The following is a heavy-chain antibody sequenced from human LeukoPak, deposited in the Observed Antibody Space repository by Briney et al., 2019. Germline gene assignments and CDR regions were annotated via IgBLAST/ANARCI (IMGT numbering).Heavy chain of an antibody. CDR3: ARTSLGYSYGFGY. CDR2: ISSSSSYI. CDR1: GFTFSSYS. J-gene: IGHJ4*02. D-gene: IGHD5-18*01. Sequence: GRSLRLSCAASGFTFSSYSMNWVRQAPGKGLEWVSSISSSSSYIYYADSVKGRFTISRDNAKNSLYLQMNSLRAEDTAVYYCARTSLGYSYGFGYWGQGTLVTVSS. V-gene: IGHV3-21*01.